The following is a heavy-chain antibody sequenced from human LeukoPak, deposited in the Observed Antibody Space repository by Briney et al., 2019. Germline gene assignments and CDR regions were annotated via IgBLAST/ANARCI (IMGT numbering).Heavy chain of an antibody. CDR1: GGSISSGGYS. J-gene: IGHJ5*02. CDR2: IYHSGST. D-gene: IGHD3-3*01. Sequence: SQTLSLTCAVSGGSISSGGYSWSWIRQPPGKGLEWIGYIYHSGSTYYSPSLKSRVTISVDRSKNQFSLKLSSVTAADTAVYYCARTYYDFWSGYYTEAGWFDPWGQGTLVTVSS. V-gene: IGHV4-30-2*01. CDR3: ARTYYDFWSGYYTEAGWFDP.